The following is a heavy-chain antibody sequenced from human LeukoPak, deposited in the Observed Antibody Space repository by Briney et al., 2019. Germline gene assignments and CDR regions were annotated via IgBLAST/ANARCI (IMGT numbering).Heavy chain of an antibody. CDR1: GFTFTSYW. CDR3: ARQWLAFDY. Sequence: GSLGLSRSASGFTFTSYWMSWVRQAPGKGLEWVASIKQDGSEKNYVDSVKGRFTISRDNAKNSFYLQMISLRVEDTAVYYCARQWLAFDYWGLGTLVTVSS. CDR2: IKQDGSEK. J-gene: IGHJ4*02. D-gene: IGHD6-19*01. V-gene: IGHV3-7*02.